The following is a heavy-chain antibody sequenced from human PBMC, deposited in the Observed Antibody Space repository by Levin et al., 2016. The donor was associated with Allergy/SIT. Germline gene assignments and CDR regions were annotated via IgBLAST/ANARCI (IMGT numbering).Heavy chain of an antibody. CDR3: AREERAYCGGDCYLRGAFNI. Sequence: SVKVSCKASGATVSSSAISWVRQAPGQGLEWMGGIIPVSGSANYAQKFQGRVTITADALTNTAYMELSSLRSEDTAVYYCAREERAYCGGDCYLRGAFNIWGQGTMVTVSS. CDR2: IIPVSGSA. D-gene: IGHD2-21*02. J-gene: IGHJ3*02. CDR1: GATVSSSA. V-gene: IGHV1-69*13.